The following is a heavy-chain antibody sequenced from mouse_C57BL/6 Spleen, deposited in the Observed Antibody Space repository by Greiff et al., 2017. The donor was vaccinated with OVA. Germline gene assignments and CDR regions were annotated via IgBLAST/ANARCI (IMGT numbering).Heavy chain of an antibody. D-gene: IGHD4-1*01. J-gene: IGHJ4*01. CDR1: GYTFTSYW. V-gene: IGHV1-64*01. Sequence: VQLQESGAELVKPGASVKLSCKASGYTFTSYWMHWVKQRPGQGLEWIGMIHPNSGSTNYNEKFKSKATLTVDKSSSTAYMQLSSLTSEDSAVYYCARKGLGAMDYWGQGTSVTVSS. CDR3: ARKGLGAMDY. CDR2: IHPNSGST.